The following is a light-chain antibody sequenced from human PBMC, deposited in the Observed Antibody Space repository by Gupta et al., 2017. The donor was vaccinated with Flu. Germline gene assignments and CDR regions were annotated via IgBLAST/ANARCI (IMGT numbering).Light chain of an antibody. CDR1: QDIGNY. CDR3: QQYHTYPLT. Sequence: DIQMTQSPSSLSASVGDRVTITCRANQDIGNYLAWFQQKPGEAPKSLICAVSSLQSGVPSKFSGSGSGTDFTLTISSLQPEDFATYYCQQYHTYPLTFGGGTKVEFK. J-gene: IGKJ4*01. CDR2: AVS. V-gene: IGKV1-16*02.